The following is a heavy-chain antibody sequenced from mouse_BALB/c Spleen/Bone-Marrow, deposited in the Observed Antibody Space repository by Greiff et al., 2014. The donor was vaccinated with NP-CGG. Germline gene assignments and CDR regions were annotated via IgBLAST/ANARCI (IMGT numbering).Heavy chain of an antibody. CDR2: INSGGSYT. CDR1: GFTFSSYA. D-gene: IGHD4-1*01. Sequence: DVQLQESGVGLVKPGGSLKLSCAASGFTFSSYAMSWVRQTPEKRLEWVATINSGGSYTYYPDSVKGRFTISRDNAKNTLYLQMSSLRSEDTAMYYCARGDWDEAMDYWGQGTSVTVST. V-gene: IGHV5-9-3*01. CDR3: ARGDWDEAMDY. J-gene: IGHJ4*01.